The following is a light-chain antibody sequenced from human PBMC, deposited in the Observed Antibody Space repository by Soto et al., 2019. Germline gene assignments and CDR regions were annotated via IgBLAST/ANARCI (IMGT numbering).Light chain of an antibody. J-gene: IGKJ4*01. V-gene: IGKV1-39*01. CDR1: QSISSY. CDR3: QQSYNTPLT. Sequence: DIQMTQSPSSLSASVGDRVTISCRASQSISSYLNWFQHKPGKAPKLLIYAASSLQSGVPSRFSGSGSGTDVTLTISSVQPEDFATYYCQQSYNTPLTFGGGTKVEIK. CDR2: AAS.